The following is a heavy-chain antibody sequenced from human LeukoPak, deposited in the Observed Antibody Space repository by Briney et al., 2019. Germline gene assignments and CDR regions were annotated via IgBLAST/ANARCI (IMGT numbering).Heavy chain of an antibody. D-gene: IGHD3-3*01. J-gene: IGHJ4*02. CDR3: ASLIRYDFWSGYREPHFDY. V-gene: IGHV1-69*13. CDR2: IIPIFGTA. CDR1: GGTFSSYA. Sequence: ASVKVSCKASGGTFSSYAISWVRQASGQGLEWMGGIIPIFGTANYAQKFQGRVTITADESTSTAYMELSSLRSEDTAVYYCASLIRYDFWSGYREPHFDYWGQGTLVTVSS.